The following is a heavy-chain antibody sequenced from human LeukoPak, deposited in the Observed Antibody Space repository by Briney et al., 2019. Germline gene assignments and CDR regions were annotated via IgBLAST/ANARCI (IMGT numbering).Heavy chain of an antibody. CDR1: GGTFSSYA. V-gene: IGHV1-69*13. CDR3: ARDRLQYWFDP. CDR2: IIPIFGTA. Sequence: SVKVSCTASGGTFSSYAISWVRQAPGQRLEWMGVIIPIFGTAKYAQKFQGRVTITAGESTSTAYMELSSPRSEDTAVYYCARDRLQYWFDPWGQGTLVTVSS. J-gene: IGHJ5*02. D-gene: IGHD4-11*01.